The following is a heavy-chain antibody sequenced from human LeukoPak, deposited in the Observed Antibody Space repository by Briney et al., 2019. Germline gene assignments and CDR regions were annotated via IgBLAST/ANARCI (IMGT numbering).Heavy chain of an antibody. J-gene: IGHJ5*02. CDR1: GFTFKLYW. CDR2: INDDGSST. Sequence: GGSLRLSCAASGFTFKLYWMHWVRPAPGKGPVWVSRINDDGSSTSYADSVKGRFTISRDDAKNTLYLQMNSLRAEDTAVYYCVRGGASTWSWGQGTLVTVSS. D-gene: IGHD2-15*01. CDR3: VRGGASTWS. V-gene: IGHV3-74*01.